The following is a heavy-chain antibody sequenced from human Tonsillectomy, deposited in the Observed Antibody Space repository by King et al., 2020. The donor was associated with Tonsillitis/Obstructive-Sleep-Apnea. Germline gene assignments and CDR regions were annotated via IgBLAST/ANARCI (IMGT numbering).Heavy chain of an antibody. CDR1: GFSLSTSGVG. D-gene: IGHD3-10*01. Sequence: TLKESGPTLVKPTQTLTLTCTFSGFSLSTSGVGVGWIRQPPGKALEWLALIYWDDDKRYSPSLKSRLTITKDTSKNQVVLTMTNMDPVDTATYYCAQYKYYYGSGSPYWYFDLWGRGTLVTVSS. J-gene: IGHJ2*01. CDR3: AQYKYYYGSGSPYWYFDL. V-gene: IGHV2-5*02. CDR2: IYWDDDK.